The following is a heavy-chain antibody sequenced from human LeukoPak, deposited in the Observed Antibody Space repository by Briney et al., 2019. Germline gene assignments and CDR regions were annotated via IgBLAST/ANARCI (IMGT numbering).Heavy chain of an antibody. CDR3: ARDYCSSTSCLFDH. CDR1: GYTFTGYH. V-gene: IGHV1-2*06. D-gene: IGHD2-2*01. Sequence: ASVKVSCKASGYTFTGYHMHWVRQAPGQGLEWMGRINPNSGDTNYAQKFQGRVTMTRDTSISTAYMELSRLRSDDTAVYSCARDYCSSTSCLFDHWGQGTLVTVSS. J-gene: IGHJ4*02. CDR2: INPNSGDT.